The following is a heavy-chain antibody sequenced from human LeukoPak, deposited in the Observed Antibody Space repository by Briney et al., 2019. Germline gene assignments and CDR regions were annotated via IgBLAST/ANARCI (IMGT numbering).Heavy chain of an antibody. Sequence: SVKVSCTASGGTFSSYAISWVRQAPGQGLEWMGGIIPIFGTANYAQKFQGRVTITADESTSTAYMELSSLRSEDTAVYYCASERGDLYGSNSGYYYYGMDVWGQGTTVTVSS. CDR2: IIPIFGTA. J-gene: IGHJ6*02. CDR3: ASERGDLYGSNSGYYYYGMDV. V-gene: IGHV1-69*13. D-gene: IGHD4-23*01. CDR1: GGTFSSYA.